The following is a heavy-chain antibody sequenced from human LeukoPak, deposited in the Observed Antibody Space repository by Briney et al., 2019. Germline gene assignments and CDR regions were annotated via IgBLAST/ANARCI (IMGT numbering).Heavy chain of an antibody. CDR3: ARNPTVNGYDY. D-gene: IGHD6-25*01. CDR2: INHSGST. Sequence: SETLSLTCAVYGGSFSGYYWSWIRQPPGKGLEWIGEINHSGSTNYNPSLKSRVTISVDTSKNQFSLKLSSVTAADTAVYYCARNPTVNGYDYWGQGTLVTVSS. CDR1: GGSFSGYY. J-gene: IGHJ4*02. V-gene: IGHV4-34*01.